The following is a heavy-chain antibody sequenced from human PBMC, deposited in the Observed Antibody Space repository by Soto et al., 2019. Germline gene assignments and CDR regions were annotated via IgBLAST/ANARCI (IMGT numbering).Heavy chain of an antibody. CDR2: IIPIFGTA. CDR1: GGTFSSYA. CDR3: ASNTYYYDSSGLRWFDP. Sequence: ASVKVSCKASGGTFSSYAISWVRQAPGQGLEWMGGIIPIFGTANYAQKFQGRVTITADESTSTAYMELSSLRSEDTAVYYCASNTYYYDSSGLRWFDPWGQGTLVTVSS. J-gene: IGHJ5*02. V-gene: IGHV1-69*13. D-gene: IGHD3-22*01.